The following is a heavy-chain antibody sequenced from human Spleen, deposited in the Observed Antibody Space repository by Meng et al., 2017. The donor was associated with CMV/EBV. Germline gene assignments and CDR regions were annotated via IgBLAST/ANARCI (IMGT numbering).Heavy chain of an antibody. CDR1: GFTFSNYW. V-gene: IGHV3-74*01. CDR3: ARGPHGGIDY. CDR2: INSDGSST. J-gene: IGHJ4*02. Sequence: GESLKISCAASGFTFSNYWMHWVRQAPGKGLVWVSRINSDGSSTSYADSVKGRFTISRDNAKNTLYLQMNSLRAEDTAVYYCARGPHGGIDYWGQGTVVTVSS.